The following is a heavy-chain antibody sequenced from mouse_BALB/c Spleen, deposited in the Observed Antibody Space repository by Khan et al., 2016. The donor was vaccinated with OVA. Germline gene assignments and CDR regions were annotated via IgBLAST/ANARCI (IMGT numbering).Heavy chain of an antibody. CDR1: GYSITSGYG. Sequence: VQLKESGPGLVKPSQSLSLTCTVTGYSITSGYGWNWIRQFPGNKLEWMGYLSYSGSTHYNPSLTSRISITRDTSKNQFFLQLNSGTTEDTATCYCARTARIKYWGKGTTLTVSS. V-gene: IGHV3-2*02. J-gene: IGHJ2*01. CDR2: LSYSGST. D-gene: IGHD1-2*01. CDR3: ARTARIKY.